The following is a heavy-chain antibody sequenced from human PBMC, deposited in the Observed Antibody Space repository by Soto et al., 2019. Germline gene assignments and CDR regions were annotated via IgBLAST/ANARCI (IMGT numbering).Heavy chain of an antibody. D-gene: IGHD3-22*01. J-gene: IGHJ4*02. CDR1: GFTFSSYG. CDR3: ARDYGHYGALEH. Sequence: QVQLVESGGGVVQPGRSLRLSCAASGFTFSSYGMHWVRQAPGKGLEWVAVIWYDGSNKYYADSVKGRFTISRDNSKNTLYLQMNSLRAEDTAVYYCARDYGHYGALEHWGQGTLVTVS. CDR2: IWYDGSNK. V-gene: IGHV3-33*01.